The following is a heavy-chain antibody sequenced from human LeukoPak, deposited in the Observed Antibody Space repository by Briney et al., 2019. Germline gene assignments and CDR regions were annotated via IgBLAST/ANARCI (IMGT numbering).Heavy chain of an antibody. CDR2: IIPIFGTA. D-gene: IGHD1-26*01. V-gene: IGHV1-69*06. CDR3: ARDPPLSYSGSYGGFDY. CDR1: GGTFSSYA. Sequence: ASVKVSCKASGGTFSSYAISWVRQAPGQGLEWKGGIIPIFGTANYAQKFQGRVTITADKSTSTAYMELSSLRSEDTAVYYCARDPPLSYSGSYGGFDYWGQGTLVTVSS. J-gene: IGHJ4*02.